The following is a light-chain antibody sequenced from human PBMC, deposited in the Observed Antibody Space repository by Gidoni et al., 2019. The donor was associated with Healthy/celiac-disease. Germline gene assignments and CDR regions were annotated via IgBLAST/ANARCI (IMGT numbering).Light chain of an antibody. CDR2: DAS. CDR3: QQRSNWPLT. Sequence: EIVLTQSPATLSLSPGERATLSCRASQSVSSYLAWYQQKPGQAPRLLIYDASNRATGSPARFSGSGSGTDFTLTISCLEPEDFAVYYCQQRSNWPLTFGGGTKLEIK. V-gene: IGKV3-11*01. CDR1: QSVSSY. J-gene: IGKJ4*01.